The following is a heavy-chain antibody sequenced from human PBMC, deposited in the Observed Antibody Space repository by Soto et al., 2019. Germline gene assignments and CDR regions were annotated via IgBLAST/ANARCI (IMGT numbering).Heavy chain of an antibody. Sequence: ASVKVSCKASGYTFTGYYMHWVRQAPGQGLEWMGWINPNSGNTNYAQKLQGRVTMTTDTSTRTAYLELRSLRFDDTAVYYCARDYDSSGLGAFDIWGQGTMVTVSS. CDR1: GYTFTGYY. J-gene: IGHJ3*02. D-gene: IGHD3-22*01. CDR3: ARDYDSSGLGAFDI. CDR2: INPNSGNT. V-gene: IGHV1-2*02.